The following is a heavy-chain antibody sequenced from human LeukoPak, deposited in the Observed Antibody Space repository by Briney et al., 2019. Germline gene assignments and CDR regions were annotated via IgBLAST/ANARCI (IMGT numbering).Heavy chain of an antibody. J-gene: IGHJ3*02. Sequence: RGASLQISCKGSGQIFSTYWIGWVRQLPGKRLEWMGIIYPDDSDTKYSPSFQGQVTMSADKSISTAYLQWNSLKAPDTAMYYCARLGDYSSTWNALDMWGQGTMVSVSS. CDR2: IYPDDSDT. CDR1: GQIFSTYW. D-gene: IGHD2-2*01. CDR3: ARLGDYSSTWNALDM. V-gene: IGHV5-51*01.